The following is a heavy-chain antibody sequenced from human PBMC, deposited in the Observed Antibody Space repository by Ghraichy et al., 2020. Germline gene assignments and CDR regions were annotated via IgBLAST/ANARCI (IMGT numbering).Heavy chain of an antibody. CDR2: ISESGGNR. Sequence: GGSLRLSCAASGFTFSSYGMSWVRQAPGKGLEWVSAISESGGNRNYADSVKGRFTISRDNSKNTLYLQMNSLRVEDTAVDYCAKVISSGWYRPFDCWGQGTLGTVSS. D-gene: IGHD6-19*01. CDR3: AKVISSGWYRPFDC. J-gene: IGHJ4*02. CDR1: GFTFSSYG. V-gene: IGHV3-23*01.